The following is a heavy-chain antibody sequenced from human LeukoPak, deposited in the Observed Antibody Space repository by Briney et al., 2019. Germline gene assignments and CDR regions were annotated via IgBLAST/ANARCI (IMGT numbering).Heavy chain of an antibody. Sequence: ASVKVSCKASGYTFTSYGISWVRQAPGQGLEWMGWISAYNGNTNYSQKFQGRVTITRDTSASTAYMELSSLRSEDTAVYYCARGPKDGAFDIWGQGTMVTVSS. CDR2: ISAYNGNT. CDR1: GYTFTSYG. V-gene: IGHV1-18*01. J-gene: IGHJ3*02. CDR3: ARGPKDGAFDI.